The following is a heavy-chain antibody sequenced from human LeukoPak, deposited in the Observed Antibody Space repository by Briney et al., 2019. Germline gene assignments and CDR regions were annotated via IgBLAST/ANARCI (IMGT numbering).Heavy chain of an antibody. Sequence: GGSLRLSCAAYGFTFSSYVLSWVRQAPGKGLEWVSGISGSGGSTYYADSVKGRFTISRDNSKNTLYLQMNSLRAEDTAVYYCANPYCSSTSCHDAFDIWGQGTMVTVSS. CDR2: ISGSGGST. V-gene: IGHV3-23*01. CDR3: ANPYCSSTSCHDAFDI. J-gene: IGHJ3*02. D-gene: IGHD2-2*01. CDR1: GFTFSSYV.